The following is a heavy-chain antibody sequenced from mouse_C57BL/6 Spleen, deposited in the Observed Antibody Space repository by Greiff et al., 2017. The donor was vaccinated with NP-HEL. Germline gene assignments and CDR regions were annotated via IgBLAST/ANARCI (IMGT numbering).Heavy chain of an antibody. Sequence: QVQLQQPGTELVKPGASVKLSCKASGYTFTSYWVHWVKQRPGQGLEWIGNINPSNGGTNYIEKFKSKATLTVDKSSSTAYMQLSSLTSEDSAVYYCARVPYSNYRYAMDYWGQGTSVTVSS. CDR1: GYTFTSYW. D-gene: IGHD2-5*01. J-gene: IGHJ4*01. CDR3: ARVPYSNYRYAMDY. V-gene: IGHV1-53*01. CDR2: INPSNGGT.